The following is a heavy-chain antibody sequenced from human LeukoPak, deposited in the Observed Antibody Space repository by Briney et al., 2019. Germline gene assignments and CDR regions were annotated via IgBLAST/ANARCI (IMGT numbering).Heavy chain of an antibody. CDR2: ISSSSSYI. CDR1: GFTFSSYS. J-gene: IGHJ5*02. V-gene: IGHV3-21*01. Sequence: GGSLRLSCAGSGFTFSSYSMNWVRQAPGKGLEWVASISSSSSYIYIADSVKGRFTISRDNAKNSLCLQMNSLRAEDTAVYYCARGWPPTSLHLAHTWFDPWGQGTLVTVSS. CDR3: ARGWPPTSLHLAHTWFDP.